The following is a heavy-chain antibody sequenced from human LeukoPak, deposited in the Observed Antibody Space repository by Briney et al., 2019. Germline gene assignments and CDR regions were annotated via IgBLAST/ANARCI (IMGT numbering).Heavy chain of an antibody. V-gene: IGHV1-3*01. CDR1: GYTFTSYA. D-gene: IGHD5-18*01. CDR2: INAGNGNT. J-gene: IGHJ4*02. CDR3: ARGYSYGLFDY. Sequence: VASVKVSCKASGYTFTSYAMHWVRQAPGERLEWMGWINAGNGNTKYSQKFQGRVTITRDTSASTAYMELSSLRSEDTAVYYCARGYSYGLFDYWGQGTLVTVSS.